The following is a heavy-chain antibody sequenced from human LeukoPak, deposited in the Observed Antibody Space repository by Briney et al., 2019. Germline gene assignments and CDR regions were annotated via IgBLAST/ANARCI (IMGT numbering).Heavy chain of an antibody. J-gene: IGHJ4*02. Sequence: GGSLRLSCAAYGCTFNDFAMHWVRQAPGRGLEYLSAISSDGGSAYYATSVKGRFTISRDNSKNTLYLQMASLRAEDMAVYYCARDRGGSLLFDYWGRGTLVTVSS. D-gene: IGHD1-26*01. CDR3: ARDRGGSLLFDY. CDR2: ISSDGGSA. CDR1: GCTFNDFA. V-gene: IGHV3-64*01.